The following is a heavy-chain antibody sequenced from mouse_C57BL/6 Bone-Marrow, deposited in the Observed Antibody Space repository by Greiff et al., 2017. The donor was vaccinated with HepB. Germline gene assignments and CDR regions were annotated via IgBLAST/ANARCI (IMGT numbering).Heavy chain of an antibody. CDR3: ARGGRGNY. D-gene: IGHD3-3*01. CDR2: IDPSDSYT. Sequence: QVQLQQPGAELVEPGASVKLSCKASGYTFTSYWMQWVKQRPGQGLEWIGEIDPSDSYTNYNQKFKGKATLTVDTSSSTAYMQLSSLTSEDSAVYYCARGGRGNYWGQGTTLTVAS. V-gene: IGHV1-50*01. J-gene: IGHJ2*01. CDR1: GYTFTSYW.